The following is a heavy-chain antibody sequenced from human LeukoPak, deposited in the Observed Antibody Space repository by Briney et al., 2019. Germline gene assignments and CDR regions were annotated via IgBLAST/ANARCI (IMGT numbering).Heavy chain of an antibody. Sequence: ASVKVSCKASGYTFTGYYMHWVRKAPGQGLEWMGWINPNSGGTNYAQKFQGRVTMTRDTSISTAYMELSRLRSDDTAVYYCARDLYIVATMGSYYFDYWGQGTLVTVSS. CDR2: INPNSGGT. CDR1: GYTFTGYY. J-gene: IGHJ4*02. D-gene: IGHD5-12*01. V-gene: IGHV1-2*02. CDR3: ARDLYIVATMGSYYFDY.